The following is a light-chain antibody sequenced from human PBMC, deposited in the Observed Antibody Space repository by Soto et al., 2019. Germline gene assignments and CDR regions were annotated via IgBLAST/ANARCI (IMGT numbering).Light chain of an antibody. V-gene: IGLV2-18*01. J-gene: IGLJ1*01. CDR3: SLYTSSSTYV. CDR2: EVS. CDR1: SSDVGSYNR. Sequence: QSALTQPPSVSGSPGQSVTISCTGTSSDVGSYNRVSWYQQPPGTAPKLMIYEVSNRPSAVPDRFSGSKSGNTASLTISGLQAEDEADYYCSLYTSSSTYVFGTGTKVNVL.